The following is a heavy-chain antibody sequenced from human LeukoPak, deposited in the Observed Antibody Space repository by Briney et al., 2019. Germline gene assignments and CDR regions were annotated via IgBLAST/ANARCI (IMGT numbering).Heavy chain of an antibody. Sequence: GGSLRLSCAASGFTFSNYWMSWVRQAPGKGLQWVSYISSSGSTIYYADSVKGRFTISRDNAKNSLYLQMNSLRAEDTAVYYCAKGGSYRSQPYFDYWGQGTPVTVSS. CDR1: GFTFSNYW. J-gene: IGHJ4*02. CDR3: AKGGSYRSQPYFDY. V-gene: IGHV3-48*04. D-gene: IGHD3-16*02. CDR2: ISSSGSTI.